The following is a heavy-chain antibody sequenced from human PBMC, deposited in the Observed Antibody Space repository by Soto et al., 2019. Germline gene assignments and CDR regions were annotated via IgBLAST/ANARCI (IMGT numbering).Heavy chain of an antibody. Sequence: PGGSLRLSCAASGFTFSSYAMSWVRQAPGKGLEWASAISGSGGSTYYADSVKGRFTISRDNSKNTLHLQMNSLRAEDTAVYYCAFSGIDWLPDRSGYWGQGTLVTVSS. V-gene: IGHV3-23*01. CDR1: GFTFSSYA. J-gene: IGHJ4*02. CDR2: ISGSGGST. D-gene: IGHD3-9*01. CDR3: AFSGIDWLPDRSGY.